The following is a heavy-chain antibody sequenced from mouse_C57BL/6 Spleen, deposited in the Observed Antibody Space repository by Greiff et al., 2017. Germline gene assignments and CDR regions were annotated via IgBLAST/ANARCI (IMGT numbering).Heavy chain of an antibody. CDR3: ARRDWDNFAY. CDR2: ISGGGGNT. CDR1: GFTFSSYT. Sequence: EVMLVESGGGLVKPGGSLKLSCAASGFTFSSYTMSWVRQTPEKRLEWVATISGGGGNTYYPDSVKGRFTISRDNAKNTLYLQMSSLRSEDTAVYYCARRDWDNFAYWGQGTLVTVSA. D-gene: IGHD4-1*01. V-gene: IGHV5-9*01. J-gene: IGHJ3*01.